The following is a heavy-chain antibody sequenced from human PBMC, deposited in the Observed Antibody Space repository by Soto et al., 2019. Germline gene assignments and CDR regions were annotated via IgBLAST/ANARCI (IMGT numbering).Heavy chain of an antibody. CDR3: ARCRRAVRAFDI. J-gene: IGHJ3*02. CDR2: INHSGST. D-gene: IGHD4-17*01. Sequence: QVQLQQWGAGLLKPSETLSLTCAVSGGSFSGYYWSWIRQPPGKGLEWIGEINHSGSTNYNPSLKSRVTISVDTSKNQFSRKLSSVTAADTAVYYCARCRRAVRAFDIWGQGTMVTVSS. CDR1: GGSFSGYY. V-gene: IGHV4-34*01.